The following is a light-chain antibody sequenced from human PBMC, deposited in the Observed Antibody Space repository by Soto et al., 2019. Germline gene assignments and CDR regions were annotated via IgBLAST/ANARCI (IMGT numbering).Light chain of an antibody. V-gene: IGLV2-18*02. CDR3: SSYTTSSTYV. J-gene: IGLJ1*01. CDR2: DVS. CDR1: SSDVGYYNR. Sequence: QSVLTQPPSVSGSPGQSVAISCTGTSSDVGYYNRVSWYQQPPGTAPKLMIYDVSNRPSGIPDRFSGSKSGNAAPLTISGLQAEDEADYYCSSYTTSSTYVFGPGTKVTVL.